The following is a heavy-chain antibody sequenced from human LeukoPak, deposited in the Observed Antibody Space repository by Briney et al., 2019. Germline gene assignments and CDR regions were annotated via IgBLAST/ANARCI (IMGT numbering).Heavy chain of an antibody. CDR3: AKLPQILYCSSTSCLDWGYYMDV. V-gene: IGHV3-23*01. CDR1: GFTFSSYA. J-gene: IGHJ6*03. CDR2: ISGSGGST. D-gene: IGHD2-2*01. Sequence: PGGSLRLSCAASGFTFSSYAMSWVRQAPGKGLEWVSAISGSGGSTYYADSVKGRFTISRDNSKNTLYLQMNSLRAEDTAVYYCAKLPQILYCSSTSCLDWGYYMDVWGKGTTVTVSS.